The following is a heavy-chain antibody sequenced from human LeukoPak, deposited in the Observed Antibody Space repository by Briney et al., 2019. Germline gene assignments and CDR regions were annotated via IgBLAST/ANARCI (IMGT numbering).Heavy chain of an antibody. CDR2: IYHSGST. D-gene: IGHD3-16*02. V-gene: IGHV4-30-2*01. CDR1: GGSISSGGYS. CDR3: ARFRGYVWGSYRYTPYMFDY. J-gene: IGHJ4*02. Sequence: SETLSLTCAVSGGSISSGGYSWSWIRQPPGKGLEWIGYIYHSGSTNYNPSLESRVTISVDTSKNQFSLKLSSVTAADTAVYYCARFRGYVWGSYRYTPYMFDYWGQGTLVTVSS.